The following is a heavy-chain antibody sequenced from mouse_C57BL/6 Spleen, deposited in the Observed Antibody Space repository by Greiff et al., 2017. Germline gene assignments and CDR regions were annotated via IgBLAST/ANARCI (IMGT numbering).Heavy chain of an antibody. CDR3: ARLNITTVVATPFGY. CDR1: GYAFSSYW. Sequence: QVHVKQSGAELVKPGASVKISCKASGYAFSSYWMNWVKQRPGKGLEWIGQIYPGDGDTNYNGKFKGKATLTADKSSSTAYMQLSSLTSENSAVYFGARLNITTVVATPFGYWGQGTTLTVSS. J-gene: IGHJ2*01. V-gene: IGHV1-80*01. D-gene: IGHD1-1*01. CDR2: IYPGDGDT.